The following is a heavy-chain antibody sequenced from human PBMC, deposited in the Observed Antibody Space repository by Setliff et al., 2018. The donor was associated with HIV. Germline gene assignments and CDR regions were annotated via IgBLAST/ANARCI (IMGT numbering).Heavy chain of an antibody. J-gene: IGHJ4*02. CDR1: GDSISGYY. Sequence: SETLSLTCTSSGDSISGYYWSWIRQPAGKGLEWIGRMHTSGSTNYNPSLKSRVTMSVDTSKNQFSLKVTSVTAADTAVYYCARDLGINYRDYIQGNHFDYWGQGTLVTVSS. CDR2: MHTSGST. V-gene: IGHV4-4*07. CDR3: ARDLGINYRDYIQGNHFDY. D-gene: IGHD4-17*01.